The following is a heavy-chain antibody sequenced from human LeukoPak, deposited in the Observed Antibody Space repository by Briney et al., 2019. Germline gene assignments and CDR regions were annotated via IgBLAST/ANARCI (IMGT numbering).Heavy chain of an antibody. V-gene: IGHV4-59*01. J-gene: IGHJ4*02. Sequence: PSETLSLTCTVSGGSISSYYWSWIRQPPGKGLEWLGYIYYSGSTNYNPSLKSRVTISIDTSKNQFSLKLRSVTAADTAVYYCARVIPGQWLVPSVFAYWGEGTLVTVPS. CDR1: GGSISSYY. CDR3: ARVIPGQWLVPSVFAY. CDR2: IYYSGST. D-gene: IGHD6-19*01.